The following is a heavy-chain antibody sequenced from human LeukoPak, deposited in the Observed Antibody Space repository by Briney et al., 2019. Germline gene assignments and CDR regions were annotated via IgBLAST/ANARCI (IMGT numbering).Heavy chain of an antibody. Sequence: ASVNVSCKASGGTFSSYAISWVRQAPGQGLEWMGGIIPIFGTANYAQKFQGRVTITADESTSTAYMELSSLRSEDTAVYYCAREGIAAAGTRGREPGNWFDPWGQGTLVTVSS. D-gene: IGHD6-13*01. J-gene: IGHJ5*02. CDR2: IIPIFGTA. CDR3: AREGIAAAGTRGREPGNWFDP. V-gene: IGHV1-69*13. CDR1: GGTFSSYA.